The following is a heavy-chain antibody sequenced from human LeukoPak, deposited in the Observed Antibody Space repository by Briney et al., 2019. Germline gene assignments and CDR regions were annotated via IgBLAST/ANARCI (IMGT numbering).Heavy chain of an antibody. D-gene: IGHD1-26*01. Sequence: PSETLSLTCTVSGGSISSYYWSWIRQPPGKGLEWIGCIYYSGTTYYNPSLKSRVTISVDTSKNQFSLKLSSVTAADTAVYYCARGSIRGTYYFPFDYLGRGTLVTVSS. CDR2: IYYSGTT. V-gene: IGHV4-59*01. J-gene: IGHJ4*02. CDR3: ARGSIRGTYYFPFDY. CDR1: GGSISSYY.